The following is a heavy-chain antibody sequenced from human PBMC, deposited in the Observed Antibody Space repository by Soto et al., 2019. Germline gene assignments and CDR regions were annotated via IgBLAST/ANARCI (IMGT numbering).Heavy chain of an antibody. J-gene: IGHJ3*02. V-gene: IGHV3-15*01. CDR2: IRSNTDGGTT. Sequence: EVQLVESGGGLVEPGGSLRLSCAASGITFSNAWMNWVRKPPGKGLAYLGRIRSNTDGGTTDYAAPMEGRFTVTRDDSKTTLYLQMSGLKTEDTAVYYFTTTLPGTNVLDNFGQGTLVTVSS. D-gene: IGHD6-13*01. CDR3: TTTLPGTNVLDN. CDR1: GITFSNAW.